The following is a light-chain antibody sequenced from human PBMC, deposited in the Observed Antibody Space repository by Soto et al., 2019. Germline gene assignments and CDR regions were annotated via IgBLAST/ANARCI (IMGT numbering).Light chain of an antibody. CDR1: QSVSSSY. J-gene: IGKJ2*01. V-gene: IGKV3-20*01. Sequence: EIVLTQSPGTLSLSPGERATLSCRASQSVSSSYLAWYQQKPGQAPRLLIYGASSRATGIPDRFSGSGSGTDFTLTISRLEPEVFAVYYCQQYGSSHTFGQGTKLEIK. CDR2: GAS. CDR3: QQYGSSHT.